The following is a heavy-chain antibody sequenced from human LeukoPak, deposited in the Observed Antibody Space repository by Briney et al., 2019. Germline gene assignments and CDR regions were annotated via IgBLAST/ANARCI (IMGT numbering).Heavy chain of an antibody. Sequence: GGSLRLSCAASGFTFSSYAMTWVRQAPGKGLECVSTISVSATSTYYADSVKGRFTISRDDSKNTLYLQMNSLRAEDTAVYYCARDGYYDILAGYSTNDAFDIWGQGTMVTVSS. CDR3: ARDGYYDILAGYSTNDAFDI. CDR1: GFTFSSYA. J-gene: IGHJ3*02. D-gene: IGHD3-9*01. CDR2: ISVSATST. V-gene: IGHV3-23*01.